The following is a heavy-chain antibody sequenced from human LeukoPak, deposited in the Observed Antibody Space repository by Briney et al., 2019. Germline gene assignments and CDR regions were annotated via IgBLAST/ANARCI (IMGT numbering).Heavy chain of an antibody. D-gene: IGHD6-13*01. V-gene: IGHV4-59*08. Sequence: SETLSLTCTVSGGSISSYYWSWIRQPPGKGLEWIGYIYCSGSTNYNPSLKSRVSISVDTSKNQFSLKLSSVTAADTAVYYCARGRIAAAVPYYFDYWGQGTLVTVSS. CDR3: ARGRIAAAVPYYFDY. CDR1: GGSISSYY. CDR2: IYCSGST. J-gene: IGHJ4*02.